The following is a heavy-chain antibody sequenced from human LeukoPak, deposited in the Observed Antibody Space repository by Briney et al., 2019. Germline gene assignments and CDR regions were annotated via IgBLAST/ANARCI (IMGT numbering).Heavy chain of an antibody. CDR1: GYTFTSYG. V-gene: IGHV1-18*01. CDR2: ISAYNGNT. Sequence: AASVKVSCKASGYTFTSYGISWVRQAPGQGLEWMGWISAYNGNTNYPQKLQGRVTVTTDTSTSTAYMELRSLRSDDTAVYYCAREYNYYYMDVWGKGTTVTVSS. J-gene: IGHJ6*03. CDR3: AREYNYYYMDV.